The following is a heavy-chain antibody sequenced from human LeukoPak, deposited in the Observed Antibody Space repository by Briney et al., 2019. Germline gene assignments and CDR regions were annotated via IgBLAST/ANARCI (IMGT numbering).Heavy chain of an antibody. Sequence: PGGFLRLSCAASGFTFSSYSMNWVRQAPGKGLEWVSSISSSSSYIYYADSAKGRFTISRDNAKNSLYLQMNSLRAEDTAVYYCARDRLLGRSSTSCAPEDFDIWGQGTMVTVSS. CDR2: ISSSSSYI. D-gene: IGHD2-2*01. CDR3: ARDRLLGRSSTSCAPEDFDI. J-gene: IGHJ3*02. V-gene: IGHV3-21*01. CDR1: GFTFSSYS.